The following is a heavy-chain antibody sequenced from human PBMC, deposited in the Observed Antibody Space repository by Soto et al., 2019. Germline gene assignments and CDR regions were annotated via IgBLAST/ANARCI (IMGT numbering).Heavy chain of an antibody. CDR3: ARHDGGISGTRFQH. V-gene: IGHV5-51*01. Sequence: GESLKISWNASGYGFTSNWISWVRQMPGKGLEWMGLIYPGDSETRYSPSFQGQVTISADKSISTAYLQWSSLKASDTAMYFCARHDGGISGTRFQHWGQGTLVTVSS. CDR1: GYGFTSNW. D-gene: IGHD1-20*01. J-gene: IGHJ1*01. CDR2: IYPGDSET.